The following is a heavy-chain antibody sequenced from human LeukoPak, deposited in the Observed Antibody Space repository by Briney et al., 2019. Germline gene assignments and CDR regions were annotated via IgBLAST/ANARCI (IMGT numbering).Heavy chain of an antibody. CDR2: IKQDGSEK. J-gene: IGHJ5*02. Sequence: TGGSLRLSCAASGFTFSSCAMSWVRQAPGKGLEWVANIKQDGSEKYYVDSVKGRFTISRDNAKNSLYLQMNSLRAEDTAVYYCARDYGDYGAPTHMYNWFDPWGQGTLVTVSS. CDR1: GFTFSSCA. V-gene: IGHV3-7*01. CDR3: ARDYGDYGAPTHMYNWFDP. D-gene: IGHD4-17*01.